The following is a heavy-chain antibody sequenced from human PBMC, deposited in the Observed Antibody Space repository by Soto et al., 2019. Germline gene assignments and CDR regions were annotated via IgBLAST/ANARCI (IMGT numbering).Heavy chain of an antibody. D-gene: IGHD1-7*01. J-gene: IGHJ3*02. Sequence: ASLKVSCKASGYTFTGYYMHWVRQAPGQGLEWMGWINPNSGGTNYAQKFQGWVTMTRDTSISTAYMELSRLRSDDTAVYYCARENTGTTLTFDIWGQGTMVTVSS. CDR1: GYTFTGYY. CDR3: ARENTGTTLTFDI. V-gene: IGHV1-2*04. CDR2: INPNSGGT.